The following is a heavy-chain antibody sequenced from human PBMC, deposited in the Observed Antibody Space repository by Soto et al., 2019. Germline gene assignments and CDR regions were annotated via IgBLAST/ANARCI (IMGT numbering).Heavy chain of an antibody. J-gene: IGHJ3*02. CDR2: IYYTGSS. CDR3: ARGYGDYLRGI. D-gene: IGHD4-17*01. CDR1: GGSVSSGNYY. V-gene: IGHV4-61*01. Sequence: PSETLSLTCTVSGGSVSSGNYYWSWIRQPPGKGLEWIGFIYYTGSSSYNPSLKSRVTISVDTSKNQFSLKLSSVTAADTAVYYCARGYGDYLRGIWGQGTMVTVSS.